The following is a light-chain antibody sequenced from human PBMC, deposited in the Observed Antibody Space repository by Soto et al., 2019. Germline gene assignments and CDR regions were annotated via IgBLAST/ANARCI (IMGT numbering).Light chain of an antibody. J-gene: IGLJ2*01. CDR1: RSDVGSYNL. CDR3: CSYAGSSSVT. Sequence: QSALTQPASVSGSPGQSITISCTGSRSDVGSYNLVSWYQQYPGEAPKLMIYEGSKRPSGVSNRFSGSKSGNTASPTISGLQAEDEAEYYCCSYAGSSSVTFGGGPKVTVL. CDR2: EGS. V-gene: IGLV2-23*01.